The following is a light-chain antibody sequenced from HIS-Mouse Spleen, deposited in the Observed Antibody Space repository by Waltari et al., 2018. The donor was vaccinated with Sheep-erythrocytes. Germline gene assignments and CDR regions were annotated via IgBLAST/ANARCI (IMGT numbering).Light chain of an antibody. CDR1: QSVSSN. CDR3: QQYNNWPPGT. V-gene: IGKV3-15*01. Sequence: EIVMTQSPATLSVSPGDRATPSCRASQSVSSNLAWYQQKPGQAPRLLIYGASTRATGIPARFSGSGSGTEFTLTISSMQSEDFAVYYCQQYNNWPPGTFGQGTKLEIK. J-gene: IGKJ2*02. CDR2: GAS.